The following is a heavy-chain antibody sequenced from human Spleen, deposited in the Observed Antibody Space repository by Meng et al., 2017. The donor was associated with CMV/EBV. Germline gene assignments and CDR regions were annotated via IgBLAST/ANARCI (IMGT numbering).Heavy chain of an antibody. J-gene: IGHJ2*01. CDR2: INWNGGST. V-gene: IGHV3-20*04. CDR1: GFAFDDYG. Sequence: SCASSGFAFDDYGMSWVRQAPGEGLEWVSGINWNGGSTGYADSVKGRFTISRDNAKNSLYLQMNSLRAEDTALYYCARDLWGAYFDLWGRGTLVTVSS. CDR3: ARDLWGAYFDL. D-gene: IGHD3-16*01.